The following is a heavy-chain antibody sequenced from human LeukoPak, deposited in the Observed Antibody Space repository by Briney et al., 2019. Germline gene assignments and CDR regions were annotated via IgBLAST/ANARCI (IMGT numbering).Heavy chain of an antibody. Sequence: GGSLRLSCAASGSTFSTYDMHWVRQATGKGLDWVSPIGTAGDTYYPGSVKDRFTISRENTKNSLYLQMNSLRAGDTTVYYWTRGVTMVRGVLSPPDYWGQGTLVTVSS. CDR3: TRGVTMVRGVLSPPDY. J-gene: IGHJ4*02. D-gene: IGHD3-10*01. V-gene: IGHV3-13*01. CDR1: GSTFSTYD. CDR2: IGTAGDT.